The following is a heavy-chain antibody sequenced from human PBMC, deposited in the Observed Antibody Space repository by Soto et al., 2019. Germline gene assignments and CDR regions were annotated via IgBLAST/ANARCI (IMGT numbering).Heavy chain of an antibody. J-gene: IGHJ4*02. CDR2: ISGSGGST. Sequence: EVQLLESGGGLVQPGGSLRLSCAASGFTFSSYAMSWVRQAPGKGLEWVSAISGSGGSTYYADSVKGRFTISRDNSKNTLYLQMNSLRAEDTAVYYCAKIRRRDNEVRGVITEFDYWGQGTLVTVSS. D-gene: IGHD3-10*01. CDR3: AKIRRRDNEVRGVITEFDY. CDR1: GFTFSSYA. V-gene: IGHV3-23*01.